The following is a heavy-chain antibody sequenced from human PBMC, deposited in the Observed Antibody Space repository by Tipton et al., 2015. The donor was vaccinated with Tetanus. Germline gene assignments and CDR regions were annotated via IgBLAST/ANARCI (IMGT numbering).Heavy chain of an antibody. V-gene: IGHV4-4*07. D-gene: IGHD2-2*01. Sequence: TLSLTCSVSGDSGSRHYWSWIRQPPGKGLEWIGRVDRSGTTTYNPSLKGRVTMSLDTSKNQFSLKLTSVTAADTAMYYCARGSDIVVVPGVTRADWFDPWGQGTLVTVSS. J-gene: IGHJ5*02. CDR2: VDRSGTT. CDR3: ARGSDIVVVPGVTRADWFDP. CDR1: GDSGSRHY.